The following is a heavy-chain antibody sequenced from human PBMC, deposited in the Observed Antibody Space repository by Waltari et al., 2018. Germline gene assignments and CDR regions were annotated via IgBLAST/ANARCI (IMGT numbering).Heavy chain of an antibody. D-gene: IGHD6-13*01. CDR3: ARDLVIAAAGMGY. Sequence: QLQLQESGPGLVKPSETLSLTCTVPGGSISSSTYYWGWIRQPPGQGLEWIGSIYYSGSTYYNPSLKSRVTISVDTSKNQFSLKLSSVTAADTAVYYCARDLVIAAAGMGYWGQGTLVTVSS. V-gene: IGHV4-39*07. J-gene: IGHJ4*02. CDR2: IYYSGST. CDR1: GGSISSSTYY.